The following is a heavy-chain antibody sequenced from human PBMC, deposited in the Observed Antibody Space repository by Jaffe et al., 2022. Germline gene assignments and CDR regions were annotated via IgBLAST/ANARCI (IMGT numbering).Heavy chain of an antibody. CDR1: GYSISSGYY. CDR2: IYHSGST. D-gene: IGHD1-1*01. J-gene: IGHJ4*02. Sequence: QVQLQESGPGLVKPSETLSLTCAVSGYSISSGYYWGWIRQPPGKGLEWIGSIYHSGSTYYNPSLKSRVTISVDTSKNQFSLKLSSVTAADTAVYYCARRGGNGDFDYWGQGTLVTVSS. CDR3: ARRGGNGDFDY. V-gene: IGHV4-38-2*01.